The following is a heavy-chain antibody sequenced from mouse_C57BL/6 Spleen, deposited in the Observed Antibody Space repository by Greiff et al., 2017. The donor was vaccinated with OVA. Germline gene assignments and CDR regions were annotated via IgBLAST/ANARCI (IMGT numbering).Heavy chain of an antibody. V-gene: IGHV2-2*01. D-gene: IGHD1-1*01. CDR2: IWSGGSA. J-gene: IGHJ4*01. CDR1: GFSLTDYG. Sequence: QVQLKQSGPGLVQPSQSLSITCTVSGFSLTDYGVHWVRQSPGKGLEWLGVIWSGGSADYNAPFISGLSISKDNSKSQVFFKMNRLQADDTAIYYCARNSQYYYSSSPYYAMDYWGQGTSVTVSS. CDR3: ARNSQYYYSSSPYYAMDY.